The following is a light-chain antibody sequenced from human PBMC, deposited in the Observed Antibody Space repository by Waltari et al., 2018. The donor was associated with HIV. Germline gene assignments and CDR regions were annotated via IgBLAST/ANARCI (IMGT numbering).Light chain of an antibody. Sequence: QSALTQPASVSGSPGQSITISCTGTSSDVGSSNFVSGYQQHPGKAPKLMIYEVSKRPSGVSNRFSGSKSGNTASLTISGLQAEDEADYYCCSYAGSSTWVFGGGTKLTVL. CDR2: EVS. J-gene: IGLJ3*02. CDR3: CSYAGSSTWV. CDR1: SSDVGSSNF. V-gene: IGLV2-23*02.